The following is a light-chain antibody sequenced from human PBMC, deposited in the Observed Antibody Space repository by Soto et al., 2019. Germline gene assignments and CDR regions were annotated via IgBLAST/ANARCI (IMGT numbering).Light chain of an antibody. CDR1: RSDVGAYNY. Sequence: QSVLTQPASVSGSPGQSITISCTGTRSDVGAYNYVSWYQKHPGKAPKLMIYEVTNRPAGVSNRFSGSKSGSTASLTISGLQAADEADYYCSSYTSSSSWVFGGGTKLTVL. CDR3: SSYTSSSSWV. J-gene: IGLJ3*02. CDR2: EVT. V-gene: IGLV2-14*01.